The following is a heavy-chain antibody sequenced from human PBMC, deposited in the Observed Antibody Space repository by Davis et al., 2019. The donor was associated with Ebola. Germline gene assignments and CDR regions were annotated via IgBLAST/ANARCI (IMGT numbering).Heavy chain of an antibody. D-gene: IGHD6-13*01. J-gene: IGHJ4*02. CDR3: ARHGAAGYYFDY. Sequence: GESLKISCAASGFTFSNAWIAWVRQVPGKGLEWMGSIYPGDSETRYSPSFQGQVTISADKSISTAYLQWSSLKASDTAMYYCARHGAAGYYFDYWGQGTLVTVSS. CDR2: IYPGDSET. CDR1: GFTFSNAW. V-gene: IGHV5-51*01.